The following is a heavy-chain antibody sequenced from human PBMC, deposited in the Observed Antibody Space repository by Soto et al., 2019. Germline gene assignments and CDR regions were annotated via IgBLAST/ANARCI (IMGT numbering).Heavy chain of an antibody. CDR1: GFTVSNNY. V-gene: IGHV3-53*01. CDR3: TRDPPADSH. J-gene: IGHJ4*02. CDR2: IYSGGNT. Sequence: PGGSLRRSCAASGFTVSNNYMGCVRQAPGKGLEWFSLIYSGGNTLYVDSVRGRFTISRDGYKNTLSLKMNSLRAEDTAVYYCTRDPPADSHWGQGTMVTVSS. D-gene: IGHD2-2*01.